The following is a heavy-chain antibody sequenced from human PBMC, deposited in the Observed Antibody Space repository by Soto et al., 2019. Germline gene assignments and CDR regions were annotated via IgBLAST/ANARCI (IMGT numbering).Heavy chain of an antibody. CDR2: ISYDGSNK. V-gene: IGHV3-30-3*01. Sequence: GGSPRLSCAASGFTFSSYAMHWVRQAPGKGLEWVAVISYDGSNKYYADSVKGRFTISRDNSKNTLYLQMNSLRAEDTAVYYCARDGVAAAGNHYYYYYGMDVWGQGTTVTVSS. J-gene: IGHJ6*02. CDR1: GFTFSSYA. CDR3: ARDGVAAAGNHYYYYYGMDV. D-gene: IGHD6-13*01.